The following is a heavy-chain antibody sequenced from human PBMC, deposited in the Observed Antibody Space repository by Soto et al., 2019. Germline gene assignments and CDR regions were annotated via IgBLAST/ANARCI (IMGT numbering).Heavy chain of an antibody. Sequence: SETLSLTCTVSGGSINSYYWSWIRQPPGKGLEWIGYIYYSGSTNYNPSLKSRVTISIDTSKNQFSLNLSSVTAADTAVYYCAGQLDHYNRFDPWGQGTLVTVSS. J-gene: IGHJ5*02. CDR1: GGSINSYY. CDR2: IYYSGST. D-gene: IGHD6-13*01. CDR3: AGQLDHYNRFDP. V-gene: IGHV4-59*01.